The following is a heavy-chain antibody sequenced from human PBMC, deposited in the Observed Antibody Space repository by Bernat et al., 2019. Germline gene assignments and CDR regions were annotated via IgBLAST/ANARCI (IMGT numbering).Heavy chain of an antibody. V-gene: IGHV4-39*01. CDR2: IYYSGAT. CDR3: ARHSHYYYQMDV. J-gene: IGHJ6*03. Sequence: QLQLQESGPGLVKPSETLSLTCTVSGGSISGSSYNWGWIRQPPGKGLEFIGSIYYSGATYYNPYLKSRVTISVDTSKNKSSLRLSSVTAADTAVYYCARHSHYYYQMDVWGKGTTVTVSS. CDR1: GGSISGSSYN.